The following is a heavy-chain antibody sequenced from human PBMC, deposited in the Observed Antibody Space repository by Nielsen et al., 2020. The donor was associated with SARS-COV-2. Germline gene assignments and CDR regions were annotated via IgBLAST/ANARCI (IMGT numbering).Heavy chain of an antibody. J-gene: IGHJ4*02. Sequence: GESLKISCAASGFSFSNYAMNWVRHAPGKGLEWVSAISGRGGNTFYADSVKGRFTISRDNSKSTLYLQMNSLSAEDTAIYYCAKSDGGYSYGYPDYWSQGTLVTVSS. CDR2: ISGRGGNT. CDR1: GFSFSNYA. CDR3: AKSDGGYSYGYPDY. V-gene: IGHV3-23*01. D-gene: IGHD5-18*01.